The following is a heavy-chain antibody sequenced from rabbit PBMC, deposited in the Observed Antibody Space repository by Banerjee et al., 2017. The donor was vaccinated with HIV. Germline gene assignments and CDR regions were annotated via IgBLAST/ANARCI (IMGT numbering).Heavy chain of an antibody. D-gene: IGHD1-1*01. CDR2: IDPVFGKT. CDR1: GFDFNSYY. CDR3: GRGLSYGLYAEGGYVDL. V-gene: IGHV1S7*01. J-gene: IGHJ4*01. Sequence: QPKESGGGLVQPGGSLKLSCKTSGFDFNSYYMNWLRQAPGKGLEWIGYIDPVFGKTYYANWVNGRFTISSHNAQNTLYLQLNSLTAADTATYFCGRGLSYGLYAEGGYVDLWGPGTLVTVS.